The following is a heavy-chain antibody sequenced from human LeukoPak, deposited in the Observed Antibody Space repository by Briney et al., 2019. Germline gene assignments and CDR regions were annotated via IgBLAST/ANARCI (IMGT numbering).Heavy chain of an antibody. CDR2: ISGSGGST. D-gene: IGHD6-13*01. CDR3: AKVGTRQLAAFDI. J-gene: IGHJ3*02. V-gene: IGHV3-23*01. CDR1: GFTFSSYA. Sequence: GGSLRLSCAASGFTFSSYAMSWVRQAPGKGLEWVSAISGSGGSTYYADSVKGRLTISRDNSKNTLNLQMNSLRAEDTAVYYCAKVGTRQLAAFDIWGQGTMVTVSS.